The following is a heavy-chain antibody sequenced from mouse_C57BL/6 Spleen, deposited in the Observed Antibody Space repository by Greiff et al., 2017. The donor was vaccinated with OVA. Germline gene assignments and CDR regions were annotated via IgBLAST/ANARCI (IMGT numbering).Heavy chain of an antibody. J-gene: IGHJ2*01. CDR1: GFNIKDDY. D-gene: IGHD2-3*01. V-gene: IGHV14-4*01. Sequence: VQLQQSGAELVRPGASVKLSCTASGFNIKDDYMHWVKQRPEQGLEWIGWIDPENGDTEYASKFQGKATITADTSSNTAYLQLSSLTSEATAVYYCTIRIDGYYDYWGQGTTLTVSS. CDR2: IDPENGDT. CDR3: TIRIDGYYDY.